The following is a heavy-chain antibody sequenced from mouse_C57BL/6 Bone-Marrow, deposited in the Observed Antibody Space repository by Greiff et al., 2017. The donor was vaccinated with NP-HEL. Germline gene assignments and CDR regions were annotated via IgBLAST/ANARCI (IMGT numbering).Heavy chain of an antibody. Sequence: EVQLQQSGAELVRPGASVKLSCTASGFNIKDDYMHWVKQRPEQGLEWIGWIDPENGDTEYASKFQGKATITADTSSNTAYLQLSSLTSEDTAVYYCALYDYAWFAYWGQGTLVTVSA. V-gene: IGHV14-4*01. CDR3: ALYDYAWFAY. CDR2: IDPENGDT. CDR1: GFNIKDDY. D-gene: IGHD2-4*01. J-gene: IGHJ3*01.